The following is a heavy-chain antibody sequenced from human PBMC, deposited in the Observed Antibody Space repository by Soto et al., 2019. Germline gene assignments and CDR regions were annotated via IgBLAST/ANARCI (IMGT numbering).Heavy chain of an antibody. Sequence: PGGSLRLSCAASGFTFSSYAMSWVRQAPGKGLEWVSAISGSGGSTYYADSVKGRFTISRDNSKNTLYLQMNSLRAEDTAVYYCAKADLNYDILTGCTMVYWGQGTLVTVSS. CDR1: GFTFSSYA. V-gene: IGHV3-23*01. CDR3: AKADLNYDILTGCTMVY. D-gene: IGHD3-9*01. CDR2: ISGSGGST. J-gene: IGHJ4*02.